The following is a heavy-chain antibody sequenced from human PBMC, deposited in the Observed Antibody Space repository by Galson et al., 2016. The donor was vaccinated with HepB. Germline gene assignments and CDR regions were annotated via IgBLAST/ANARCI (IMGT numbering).Heavy chain of an antibody. CDR2: IYSGDSET. D-gene: IGHD2-15*01. CDR1: GYSFTTLW. CDR3: ARPARGYCSGGTCPHPGYFDL. Sequence: QSGAEVKKSGESLKISCTGSGYSFTTLWIGWVRQMPGKGLELMGIIYSGDSETKYNPSFQGQVTISVDKSTSTAYLQWNSLKASDTAMYYCARPARGYCSGGTCPHPGYFDLWGRGTLVTVSS. V-gene: IGHV5-51*01. J-gene: IGHJ2*01.